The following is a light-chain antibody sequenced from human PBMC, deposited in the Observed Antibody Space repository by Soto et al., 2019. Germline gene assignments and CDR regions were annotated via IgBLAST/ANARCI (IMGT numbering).Light chain of an antibody. CDR2: GAS. J-gene: IGKJ4*01. Sequence: EIVMTQSPATLSVSPGEGATLSCRASQSVSSNLAWYQQKPGQAPRLLIYGASTRATGIAARFSASGSGTEFTLTVSSLQSEDFAVYYCQQYTNWPLTFGGWTKVEIK. CDR1: QSVSSN. CDR3: QQYTNWPLT. V-gene: IGKV3-15*01.